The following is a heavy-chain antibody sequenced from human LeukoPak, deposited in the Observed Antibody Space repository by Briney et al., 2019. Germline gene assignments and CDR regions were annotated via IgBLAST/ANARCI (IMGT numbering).Heavy chain of an antibody. CDR1: GFTFSRYA. V-gene: IGHV3-23*01. Sequence: GGSLRLSCAVSGFTFSRYAMSWVRQAPGKGLEWVSTSDVGDAGTYSADPVQRPFTISRDNPTNTLYLQMNSLTADDTAVYYCARDRSGSTHWGPGTLVTVSS. D-gene: IGHD1-26*01. CDR2: SDVGDAGT. J-gene: IGHJ4*02. CDR3: ARDRSGSTH.